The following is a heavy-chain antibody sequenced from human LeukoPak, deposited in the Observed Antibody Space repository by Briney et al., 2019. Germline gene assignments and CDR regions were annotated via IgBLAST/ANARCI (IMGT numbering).Heavy chain of an antibody. CDR1: GYTFAGFY. CDR2: INPNTGDT. V-gene: IGHV1-2*02. CDR3: ARGGSEGFDF. D-gene: IGHD1-26*01. Sequence: GASGKVSCKASGYTFAGFYMHWVRQAPGQGLEWVGWINPNTGDTNLSQKFQGRVSMTRDTSINTAYMDLTSLRVDDTAFYYCARGGSEGFDFWGQGALVTVSS. J-gene: IGHJ4*02.